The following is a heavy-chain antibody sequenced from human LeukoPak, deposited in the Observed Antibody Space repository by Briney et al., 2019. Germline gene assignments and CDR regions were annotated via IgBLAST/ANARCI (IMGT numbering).Heavy chain of an antibody. CDR3: TTTPYGSGSYYNHWFDP. D-gene: IGHD3-10*01. CDR1: GFTFSNAW. CDR2: IKSKTDGGTT. V-gene: IGHV3-15*01. Sequence: PGGSLRLSCAASGFTFSNAWMSWVRQAPGKGLEWVGRIKSKTDGGTTDYAAPVKGRFTISRDDSKNTLYLQMNSLKTEDTAVYYCTTTPYGSGSYYNHWFDPWGQGTLVTVSS. J-gene: IGHJ5*02.